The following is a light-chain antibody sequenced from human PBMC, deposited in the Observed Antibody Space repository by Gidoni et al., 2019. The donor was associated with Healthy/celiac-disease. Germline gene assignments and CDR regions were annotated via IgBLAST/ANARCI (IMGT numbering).Light chain of an antibody. CDR2: AAS. Sequence: ILLPPSPSSLSASVGDRVTITCRASQSISNNLNWYQQRPGKAPKILIYAASNLQSGVPSRFSGSGSGTDFTLTIRSLQPEDFATYHCQQSYSTLITFGQGTRLEIK. CDR3: QQSYSTLIT. V-gene: IGKV1-39*01. J-gene: IGKJ5*01. CDR1: QSISNN.